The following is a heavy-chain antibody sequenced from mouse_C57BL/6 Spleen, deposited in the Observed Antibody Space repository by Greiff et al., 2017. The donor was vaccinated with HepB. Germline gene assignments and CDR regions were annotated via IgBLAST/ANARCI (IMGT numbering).Heavy chain of an antibody. V-gene: IGHV5-16*01. CDR1: GFTFSDYY. J-gene: IGHJ1*03. CDR3: ARSTYYSNYYVYFDV. CDR2: INYDGSST. D-gene: IGHD2-5*01. Sequence: EVQRVESEGGLVQPGSSMKLSCTASGFTFSDYYMAWVRQVPEKGLEWVANINYDGSSTYYLDSLKSRFIISRDNAKNILYLQMSSLKSEDTATYYCARSTYYSNYYVYFDVWGTGTTVTVSS.